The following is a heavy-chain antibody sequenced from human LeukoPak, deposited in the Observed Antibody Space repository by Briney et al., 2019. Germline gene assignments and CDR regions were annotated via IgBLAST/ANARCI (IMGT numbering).Heavy chain of an antibody. J-gene: IGHJ6*02. CDR3: ARDGRFGELYYYYYGMDV. CDR2: INHSGST. Sequence: SETLSLTCAVYGGSFSGYYWSWIRQPPGKGLEWIGEINHSGSTNYNPFLKSRVTISVDTSKNQFSLKLSSVTAADTAVYYCARDGRFGELYYYYYGMDVWGQGTTVTVSS. V-gene: IGHV4-34*01. D-gene: IGHD3-10*01. CDR1: GGSFSGYY.